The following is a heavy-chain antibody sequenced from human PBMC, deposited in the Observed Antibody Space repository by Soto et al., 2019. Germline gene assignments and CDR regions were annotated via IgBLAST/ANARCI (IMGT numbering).Heavy chain of an antibody. CDR1: GYPFSGNQ. J-gene: IGHJ5*02. D-gene: IGHD4-4*01. CDR2: INPKSDDT. CDR3: ARKRSLDYIRWGLDP. Sequence: ASVKVSCKASGYPFSGNQIHWLRRAPGQGLEWMGRINPKSDDTNYAQKFQGRVTMTSDTSIDTAYLELTGLTSDDTATYYCARKRSLDYIRWGLDPWGQGTLVTVSS. V-gene: IGHV1-2*02.